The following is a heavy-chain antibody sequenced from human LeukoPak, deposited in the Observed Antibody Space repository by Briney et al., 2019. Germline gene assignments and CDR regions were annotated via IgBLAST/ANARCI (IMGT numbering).Heavy chain of an antibody. D-gene: IGHD1-26*01. V-gene: IGHV3-23*01. CDR2: ISGSGGST. CDR1: GFTFSSYA. J-gene: IGHJ4*02. Sequence: GGSLRLSYAASGFTFSSYAVSWVRQAPGKGLEWVSAISGSGGSTYYADSVKGRFTISRDNAKNSLYLQMNSLRAEDTAVYYCARESESGSYYDYWGQGTLVTVSS. CDR3: ARESESGSYYDY.